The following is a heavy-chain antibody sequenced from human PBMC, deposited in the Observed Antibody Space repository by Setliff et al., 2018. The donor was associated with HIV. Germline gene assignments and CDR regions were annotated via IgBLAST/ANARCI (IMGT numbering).Heavy chain of an antibody. Sequence: GASVKVSCKASGGIFRREAISWVRQAPGQGLEWMGGIIPIFGTTNYAQKFQGRVTITADKSTTTSYMELSSLRSEDTAVYYCARGPPIVVVPAALLTFDYWGQGTLVTVSS. J-gene: IGHJ4*02. CDR3: ARGPPIVVVPAALLTFDY. D-gene: IGHD2-2*01. CDR2: IIPIFGTT. CDR1: GGIFRREA. V-gene: IGHV1-69*06.